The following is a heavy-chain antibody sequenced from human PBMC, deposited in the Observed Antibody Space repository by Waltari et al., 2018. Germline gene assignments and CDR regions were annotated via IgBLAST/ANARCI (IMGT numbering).Heavy chain of an antibody. V-gene: IGHV3-33*01. D-gene: IGHD3-3*01. J-gene: IGHJ3*01. CDR2: IRNDGRDK. CDR1: GFTFNNYG. Sequence: VQLVESGGDVVQPRRSLRLSCSTSGFTFNNYGMHWVRQAPGKGLEWVAVIRNDGRDKFYADSVKGRFSISRDNSKNTLYLQMNSLRVEDTAFYYCARAEEGVVIALGAFDVWGQGTKVTVSS. CDR3: ARAEEGVVIALGAFDV.